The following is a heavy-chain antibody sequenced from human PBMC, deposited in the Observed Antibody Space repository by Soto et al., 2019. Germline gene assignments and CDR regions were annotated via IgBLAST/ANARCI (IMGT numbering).Heavy chain of an antibody. CDR2: ISYDGSNK. CDR1: GFTFSSYA. Sequence: PVGSLRLSCAASGFTFSSYAMDWVRQAPGKGLEWVAVISYDGSNKYYADSVKGRFTISRDNSKNTLYLQMNSLRAEDTAVYYCENMAAAGTGWGQETLVTVSS. D-gene: IGHD6-13*01. J-gene: IGHJ4*02. V-gene: IGHV3-30-3*01. CDR3: ENMAAAGTG.